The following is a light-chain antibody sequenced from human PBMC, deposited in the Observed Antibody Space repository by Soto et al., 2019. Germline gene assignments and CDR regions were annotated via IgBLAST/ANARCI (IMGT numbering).Light chain of an antibody. CDR3: AAWDDSLNGVV. J-gene: IGLJ2*01. CDR1: SGDVGRYTY. V-gene: IGLV2-11*01. CDR2: DVS. Sequence: QSALTQPRSVSGSPGQSVAISCTGTSGDVGRYTYVSWYQQLPDRAPKLLIHDVSKRPSGVPDRFSGSKSGTSASLAISGLQSEDEADYYCAAWDDSLNGVVFGGGTKLTVL.